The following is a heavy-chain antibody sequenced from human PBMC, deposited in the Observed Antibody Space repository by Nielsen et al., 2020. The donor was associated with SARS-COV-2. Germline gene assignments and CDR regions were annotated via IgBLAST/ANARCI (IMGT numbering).Heavy chain of an antibody. V-gene: IGHV1-18*01. CDR1: GYIFLNYG. CDR2: INSYNGIT. Sequence: ASVKVSCKPSGYIFLNYGFSWVRQAPGQGLEWMGWINSYNGITKYSQKFQGRVTMTTDTSTSTAYLEVSSLRPDDTAVYYCARGKWELLWFGESDYWGQGTLVTVSS. D-gene: IGHD3-10*01. J-gene: IGHJ4*02. CDR3: ARGKWELLWFGESDY.